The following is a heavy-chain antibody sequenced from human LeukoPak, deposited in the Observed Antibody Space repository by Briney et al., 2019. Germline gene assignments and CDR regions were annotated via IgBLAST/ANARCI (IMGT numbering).Heavy chain of an antibody. CDR1: GFSFSSFW. CDR3: AKEWYSYGPDHFDY. V-gene: IGHV3-23*01. D-gene: IGHD5-18*01. Sequence: GGSLRLSCAASGFSFSSFWMTWVRQAPGKGLEWVSAISGSGGSTYYADSVKGRFTISRDNSKNTLYLQMNSLRAEDTAVYYCAKEWYSYGPDHFDYWGQGTLVTVSS. CDR2: ISGSGGST. J-gene: IGHJ4*02.